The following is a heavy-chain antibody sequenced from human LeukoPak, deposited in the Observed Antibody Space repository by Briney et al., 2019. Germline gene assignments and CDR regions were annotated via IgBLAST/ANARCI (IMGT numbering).Heavy chain of an antibody. J-gene: IGHJ4*02. CDR1: GFIFSSYA. V-gene: IGHV3-64*01. Sequence: GGSLRFSCVASGFIFSSYAMHWVRQAPGKGLEYVSAISSNGGSTYYANSVKGRFTISRDNSKNTLYLQMGSLRAEDMALYYCARDKNYGGNSGFDNWGQGTLVTVSS. CDR2: ISSNGGST. D-gene: IGHD4-23*01. CDR3: ARDKNYGGNSGFDN.